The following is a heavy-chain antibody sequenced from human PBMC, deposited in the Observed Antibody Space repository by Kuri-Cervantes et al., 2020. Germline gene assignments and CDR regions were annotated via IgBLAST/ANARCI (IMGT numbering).Heavy chain of an antibody. V-gene: IGHV1-2*02. D-gene: IGHD2-2*01. CDR3: AREDCSSTSCYV. Sequence: ASVKVSCKASGYTFTGYYMHWVRQAPGQGLEWKGWINPNSGGTNYAQKFQGRVTMTRDTSISTAYMELSRLRSDDTAVYYCAREDCSSTSCYVWGQGTLVTVSS. CDR2: INPNSGGT. CDR1: GYTFTGYY. J-gene: IGHJ4*02.